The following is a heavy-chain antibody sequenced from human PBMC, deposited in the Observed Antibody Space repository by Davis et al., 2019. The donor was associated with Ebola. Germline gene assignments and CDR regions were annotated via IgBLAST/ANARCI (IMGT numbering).Heavy chain of an antibody. CDR2: ISSSGSTI. CDR3: ARRWLEYMDV. J-gene: IGHJ6*03. D-gene: IGHD3-22*01. CDR1: GFTFSSYG. V-gene: IGHV3-48*04. Sequence: PGGSLRLSCAASGFTFSSYGMHWVRQAPGKGLEWVSYISSSGSTIYYADSVKGRFTISRDNAKNSLYLQMNSLRAEDTAVYYCARRWLEYMDVWGKGTTVTVSS.